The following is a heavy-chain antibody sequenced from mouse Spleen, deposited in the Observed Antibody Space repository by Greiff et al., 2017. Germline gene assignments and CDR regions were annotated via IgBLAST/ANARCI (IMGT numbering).Heavy chain of an antibody. CDR3: TRRRYYDYFDY. CDR1: GFTFSDAW. J-gene: IGHJ2*01. V-gene: IGHV6-6*01. D-gene: IGHD1-1*01. Sequence: EVQLVESGGGLVQPGGSMKLSCAASGFTFSDAWMDWVRQSPEKGLEWVAEIRNKANNHATYYAESVKGRFTISRDDSKSSVYLQMNSLRAEDTGIYYCTRRRYYDYFDYWGQGTTLTVSS. CDR2: IRNKANNHAT.